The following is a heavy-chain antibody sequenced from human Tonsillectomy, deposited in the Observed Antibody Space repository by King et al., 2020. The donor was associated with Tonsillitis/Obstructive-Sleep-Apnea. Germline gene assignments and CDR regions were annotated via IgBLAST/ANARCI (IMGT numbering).Heavy chain of an antibody. J-gene: IGHJ4*02. Sequence: QVQLVESGAEVKKPGASVKVSCKVSGYTLTELSMHWVRQAPGKGLEWMGGFDPEDGETIYAQKFQGRVTMTEDTSTDTAYMELSSLRSEDTAVYYCAIVGRGITIFGVVIAYFDYWGQGTLVTVSS. V-gene: IGHV1-24*01. D-gene: IGHD3-3*01. CDR1: GYTLTELS. CDR3: AIVGRGITIFGVVIAYFDY. CDR2: FDPEDGET.